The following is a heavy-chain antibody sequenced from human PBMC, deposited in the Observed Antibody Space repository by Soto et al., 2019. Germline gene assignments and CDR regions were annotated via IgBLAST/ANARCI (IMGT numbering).Heavy chain of an antibody. J-gene: IGHJ5*02. CDR1: GYTFTSYD. CDR3: ARSQAIWGSWYVRRSLTPWFDP. V-gene: IGHV1-8*01. Sequence: QVQLVQSGAEVKKPGASVKVSCKASGYTFTSYDINRVRQATGQGLEWMGWMNPNSGNTGYAQKFQGRVTMTRNTSIGTAYMDMSSLRCEDKAVYYCARSQAIWGSWYVRRSLTPWFDPWGQGTLVTVSS. CDR2: MNPNSGNT. D-gene: IGHD6-13*01.